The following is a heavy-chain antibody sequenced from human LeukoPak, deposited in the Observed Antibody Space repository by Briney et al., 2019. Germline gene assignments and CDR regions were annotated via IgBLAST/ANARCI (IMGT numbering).Heavy chain of an antibody. CDR1: GYTFTTFG. J-gene: IGHJ4*02. V-gene: IGHV1-18*01. CDR2: INTYNDKT. CDR3: AKEKEDTSSFDH. D-gene: IGHD2-15*01. Sequence: GASVTVSCKTSGYTFTTFGVSWVRQAPGQGLEWMGWINTYNDKTNYARKFQGRVTMTTDTSKNTVYMELRSLRSDDTAMYYCAKEKEDTSSFDHWGQGTLVGVSS.